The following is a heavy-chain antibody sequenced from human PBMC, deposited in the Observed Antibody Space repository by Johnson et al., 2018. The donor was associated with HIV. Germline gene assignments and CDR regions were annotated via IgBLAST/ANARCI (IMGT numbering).Heavy chain of an antibody. J-gene: IGHJ3*02. CDR1: GFTFSSYG. D-gene: IGHD6-19*01. V-gene: IGHV3-30*02. CDR3: ARERGYSSVLWKLSEDAFDI. CDR2: IRYDGSNK. Sequence: QMLLVESGGVVVQPGGSLRLSCAASGFTFSSYGMHWVRQAPGKGLEWVAFIRYDGSNKYYADSVRGRFTISRDNAKNSLYLQINSLRAEDTAVYYCARERGYSSVLWKLSEDAFDIWGQGTMVTVSS.